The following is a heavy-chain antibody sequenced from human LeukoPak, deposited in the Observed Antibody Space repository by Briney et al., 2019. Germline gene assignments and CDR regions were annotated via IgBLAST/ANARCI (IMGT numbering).Heavy chain of an antibody. CDR3: AEDSSMVTTRAPYYYYYLDV. V-gene: IGHV1-69*13. D-gene: IGHD4-17*01. Sequence: SVKVSSKPSGGTFTNYAISWVRQAPGQGREWMGGIIPLLVTPNYAQKFQGRVTITADDSTRTAYMELTSLRSEDTAVYYCAEDSSMVTTRAPYYYYYLDVWGQGTTVTVSS. CDR1: GGTFTNYA. J-gene: IGHJ6*02. CDR2: IIPLLVTP.